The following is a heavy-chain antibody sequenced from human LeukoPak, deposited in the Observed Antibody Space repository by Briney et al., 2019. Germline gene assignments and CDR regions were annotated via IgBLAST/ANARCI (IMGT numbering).Heavy chain of an antibody. CDR3: ARDRARRGDDAFDI. D-gene: IGHD5-24*01. J-gene: IGHJ3*02. Sequence: SVKGRFTISRDNSKNALFLQMNNLTGEDTALYYCARDRARRGDDAFDIWGQGTMVTVSS. V-gene: IGHV3-66*01.